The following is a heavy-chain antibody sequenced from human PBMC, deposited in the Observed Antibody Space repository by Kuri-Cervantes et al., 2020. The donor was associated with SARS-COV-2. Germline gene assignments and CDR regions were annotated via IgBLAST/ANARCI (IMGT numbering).Heavy chain of an antibody. Sequence: SLMISCAASGFTFSSYAMSWVRQAPGKGLEWVSAISGSGGSTYYADSVEGRFTISRDNSKNTLYLQLNSLRAEDTAVYYCAKPKPTFIVVPAASYYYMDVWGKGTTVTVSS. CDR1: GFTFSSYA. CDR2: ISGSGGST. CDR3: AKPKPTFIVVPAASYYYMDV. D-gene: IGHD2-2*01. J-gene: IGHJ6*03. V-gene: IGHV3-23*01.